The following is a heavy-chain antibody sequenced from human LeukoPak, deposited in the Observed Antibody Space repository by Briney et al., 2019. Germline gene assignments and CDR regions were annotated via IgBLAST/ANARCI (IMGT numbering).Heavy chain of an antibody. Sequence: SVKVSCKASGGTFSSYAISWVRQAPGQGLEWMGGIIPIFGTANYAQKFQGRVTITAVESMRTAYMELSGLRSEDTAVYYCAREFQGRGDSRPRNFDYWGQGTLVTVSS. D-gene: IGHD3-22*01. CDR2: IIPIFGTA. CDR3: AREFQGRGDSRPRNFDY. V-gene: IGHV1-69*01. J-gene: IGHJ4*02. CDR1: GGTFSSYA.